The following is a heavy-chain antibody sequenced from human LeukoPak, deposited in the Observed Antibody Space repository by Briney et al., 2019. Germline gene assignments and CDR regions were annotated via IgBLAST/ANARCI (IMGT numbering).Heavy chain of an antibody. D-gene: IGHD3-10*01. CDR1: GFTFSSFG. CDR2: IWYDGSDK. Sequence: GRSLRLPCAASGFTFSSFGMHWVRQAPGKRLEWVAIIWYDGSDKYYADSVKGRFTISRDNSKNTLYLQMNSLRAEDTAVYYCARGDHGSGSYYDFWGQGTLVTVSS. J-gene: IGHJ4*02. CDR3: ARGDHGSGSYYDF. V-gene: IGHV3-33*01.